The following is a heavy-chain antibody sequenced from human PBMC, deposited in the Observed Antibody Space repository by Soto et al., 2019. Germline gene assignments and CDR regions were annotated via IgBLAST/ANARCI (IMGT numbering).Heavy chain of an antibody. J-gene: IGHJ6*02. Sequence: PGGSLRLSCSGSGFTLGYYGMTWVRQAPGKGLEWVGFIRSKSYGGTTEYAASVKGRLTIARDDSKSIAYLQMNRLTSEDTGVYYCARSPGXSNGWGRGPYYHHGMDVWGQGTTVTVSS. CDR1: GFTLGYYG. D-gene: IGHD6-19*01. V-gene: IGHV3-49*04. CDR2: IRSKSYGGTT. CDR3: ARSPGXSNGWGRGPYYHHGMDV.